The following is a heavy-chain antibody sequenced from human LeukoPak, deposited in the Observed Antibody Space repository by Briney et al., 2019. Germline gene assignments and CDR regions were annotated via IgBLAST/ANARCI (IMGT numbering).Heavy chain of an antibody. CDR2: IYTSGST. V-gene: IGHV4-61*02. CDR1: VGSISSGSYY. D-gene: IGHD2-21*02. CDR3: AREGDCGGDCYLNWFDP. Sequence: PSETLSLTCTVSVGSISSGSYYWSWIRQPAGKGLEWIGRIYTSGSTNYNPSLKSRVTISVDTSKNQFSLKLSSVTAADTAVYYCAREGDCGGDCYLNWFDPWGQGTLVTVSS. J-gene: IGHJ5*02.